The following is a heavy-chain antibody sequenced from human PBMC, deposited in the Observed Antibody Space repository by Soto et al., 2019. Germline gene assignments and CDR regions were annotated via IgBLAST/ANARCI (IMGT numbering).Heavy chain of an antibody. CDR3: GKDYRYGLTSYYFAY. CDR1: GFTFRSYA. J-gene: IGHJ4*02. V-gene: IGHV3-30-3*01. Sequence: GGPLILSCAASGFTFRSYAMHWVRQAPGKGLEWVAVISYDGSNKYYADSVKGRFTISRDNSKNTLYLQMNSLRAEDTALYYCGKDYRYGLTSYYFAYWAREPWSPSPQ. CDR2: ISYDGSNK. D-gene: IGHD3-10*01.